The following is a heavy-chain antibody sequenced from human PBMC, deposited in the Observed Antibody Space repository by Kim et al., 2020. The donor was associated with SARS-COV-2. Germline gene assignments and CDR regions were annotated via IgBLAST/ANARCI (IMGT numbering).Heavy chain of an antibody. CDR3: AKDQAVAGYYYGMDV. CDR2: ISWNSGGI. D-gene: IGHD6-19*01. CDR1: GFTFDDYA. V-gene: IGHV3-9*01. Sequence: GGSLRLSCAASGFTFDDYAMHWVRQAPGKGLEWVSYISWNSGGIAYADSVKGRFTISRDNAKNSLYLQMNSLGTEDTALYYCAKDQAVAGYYYGMDVWGQGTTVTVSS. J-gene: IGHJ6*02.